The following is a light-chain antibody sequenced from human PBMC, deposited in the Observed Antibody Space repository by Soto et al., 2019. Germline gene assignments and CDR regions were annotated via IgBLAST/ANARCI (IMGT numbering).Light chain of an antibody. J-gene: IGKJ5*01. CDR1: QGISSY. CDR3: QQLNSYPPT. CDR2: AAS. V-gene: IGKV1-9*01. Sequence: DIQLTQSPSFLSASVGHRVTITCRTSQGISSYLAWYQQKPGKAPKLLIYAASTLLSGVPSRFRGSGSGTEFTLTISSLQPEDSATYYCQQLNSYPPTFGQGTRLEIK.